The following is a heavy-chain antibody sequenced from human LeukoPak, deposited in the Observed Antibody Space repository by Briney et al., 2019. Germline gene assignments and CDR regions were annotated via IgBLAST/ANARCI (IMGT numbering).Heavy chain of an antibody. Sequence: SETLSLTCTVSGGSINGNYWSWLRQPAGKGLEWIGRIYISGSTNYNSSLQSRVTMSVDTSKNQFSLKLTSVTAADTAVYYCARALNPLPGTYYFDYWGQGTLVTVSS. CDR3: ARALNPLPGTYYFDY. V-gene: IGHV4-4*07. CDR2: IYISGST. CDR1: GGSINGNY. D-gene: IGHD1-7*01. J-gene: IGHJ4*02.